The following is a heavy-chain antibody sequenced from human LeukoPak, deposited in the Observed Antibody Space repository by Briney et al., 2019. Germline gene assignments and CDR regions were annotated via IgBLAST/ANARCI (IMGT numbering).Heavy chain of an antibody. CDR2: INPNSGGT. J-gene: IGHJ4*02. CDR3: ARGGRYCSGGTCYFDY. V-gene: IGHV1-2*02. D-gene: IGHD2-15*01. CDR1: GYTFTGYY. Sequence: ASVKVSCKASGYTFTGYYMHWVRQAPGQGLEWMGWINPNSGGTNYAQKFQGRVTMTRDTSISTAYMELSRLRSDDTAVYYCARGGRYCSGGTCYFDYWGQGTLVTVSS.